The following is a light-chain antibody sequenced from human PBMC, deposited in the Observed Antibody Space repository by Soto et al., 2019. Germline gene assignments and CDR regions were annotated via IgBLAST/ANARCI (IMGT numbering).Light chain of an antibody. Sequence: EMVLTQSPATLSKTTGEGATLSCRASQSVSSSYLAWYQQKPGQAPRLLIYGASSRATGIPDRFSGSGSGTDFTLTISRLEPEDFAVYYCQQYGSSRTFGQGTKVDIK. CDR2: GAS. J-gene: IGKJ1*01. CDR3: QQYGSSRT. V-gene: IGKV3-20*01. CDR1: QSVSSSY.